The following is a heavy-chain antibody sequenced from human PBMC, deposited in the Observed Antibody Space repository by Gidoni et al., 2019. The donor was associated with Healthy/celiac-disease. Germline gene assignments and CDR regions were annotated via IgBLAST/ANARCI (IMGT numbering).Heavy chain of an antibody. Sequence: QLQLQESGPGLVKPSETLSLTCTVSGGSISSSSYYWGWIRQPPGKGLEWIGSIYYSGSTYYNPSLKSRVTISVDTSKNQFSLKLSSVTAADTAVYYCAILGIAVCNFFDYWGQGTLVTVSS. J-gene: IGHJ4*02. D-gene: IGHD6-19*01. CDR3: AILGIAVCNFFDY. CDR1: GGSISSSSYY. V-gene: IGHV4-39*01. CDR2: IYYSGST.